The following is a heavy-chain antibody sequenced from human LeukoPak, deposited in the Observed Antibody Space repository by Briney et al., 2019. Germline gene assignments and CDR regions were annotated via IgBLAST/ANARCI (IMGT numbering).Heavy chain of an antibody. V-gene: IGHV3-23*01. CDR1: GFTFSNYA. Sequence: GGSLRLSCAASGFTFSNYAMSWVRQAPGKGLEWVSAISGSGGRTYYADSVKGRFTLSRDNSKNTLYLQMNSLRAEDTAVYYCAKEYYYGSGTYYNADYWGQGTLVTVSS. D-gene: IGHD3-10*01. J-gene: IGHJ4*02. CDR2: ISGSGGRT. CDR3: AKEYYYGSGTYYNADY.